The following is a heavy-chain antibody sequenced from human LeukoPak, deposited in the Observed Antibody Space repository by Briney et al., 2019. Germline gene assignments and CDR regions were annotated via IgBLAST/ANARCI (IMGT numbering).Heavy chain of an antibody. CDR1: GFTLRSYA. V-gene: IGHV3-30-3*01. Sequence: PGRSLRLSCAASGFTLRSYAMHWVRRAPGKGREWGAVISYDGSNKYYADSVKGRFTISRDNSKNTLYLQMNSLRAEDTAVYYCASTLSQAYGSGSYYTAENYYYYGMDVWGQGTTVTVSS. CDR2: ISYDGSNK. J-gene: IGHJ6*02. D-gene: IGHD3-10*01. CDR3: ASTLSQAYGSGSYYTAENYYYYGMDV.